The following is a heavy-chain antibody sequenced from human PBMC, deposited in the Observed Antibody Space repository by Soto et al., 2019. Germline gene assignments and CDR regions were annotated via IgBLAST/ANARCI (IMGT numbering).Heavy chain of an antibody. V-gene: IGHV3-30*18. CDR1: GFSLNNNG. CDR3: EKGGSGNYLTYYYYYGMDV. CDR2: ISYDGNNK. Sequence: GWSLRLPCAASGFSLNNNGMHRVRQAPGKGLEWVAVISYDGNNKYYADSVKRRFTISRDNSKNTVYLEMNNLRAEDTAMYYCEKGGSGNYLTYYYYYGMDVWGQGTTVTVSS. J-gene: IGHJ6*02. D-gene: IGHD3-22*01.